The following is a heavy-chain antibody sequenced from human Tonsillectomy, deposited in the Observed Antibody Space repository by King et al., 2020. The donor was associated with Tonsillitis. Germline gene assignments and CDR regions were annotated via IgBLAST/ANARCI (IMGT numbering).Heavy chain of an antibody. Sequence: QLVQSGGGLVKPGGSLRLSCAASGFTFSSYTMNWVRQAPGKGLEWVSSISGSTIYIDYADSVKGRLTISRDNAKNSLYLQMNSLRAEDTAVYYCARDRRDTDHEVGSYYHYGIDVWGQGTTVTVSS. J-gene: IGHJ6*02. CDR1: GFTFSSYT. CDR3: ARDRRDTDHEVGSYYHYGIDV. V-gene: IGHV3-21*01. CDR2: ISGSTIYI. D-gene: IGHD1-14*01.